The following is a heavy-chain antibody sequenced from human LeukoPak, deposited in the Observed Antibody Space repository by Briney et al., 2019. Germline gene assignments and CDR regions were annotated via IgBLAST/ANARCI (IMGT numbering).Heavy chain of an antibody. CDR2: INHSGST. V-gene: IGHV4-34*01. CDR3: ARGKQWLRY. D-gene: IGHD6-19*01. CDR1: GFTFCSYR. J-gene: IGHJ4*02. Sequence: SCAASGFTFCSYRIKWVRPPPGGGLEWIGEINHSGSTNYNPSLKSRVTISVDTSKNQFSLKLSSVTAADTAVYYCARGKQWLRYWGQGTLVTVSS.